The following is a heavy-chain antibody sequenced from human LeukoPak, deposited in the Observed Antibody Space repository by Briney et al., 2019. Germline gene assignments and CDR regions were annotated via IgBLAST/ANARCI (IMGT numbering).Heavy chain of an antibody. Sequence: GASVKVSCKASGYTFTSYGISWVRQAPGQGLEWMGWISADNGNTNYAQKLQGRVTMTTDTSTSTAYMELRSLRSDDTAVYYCARGSMVATKDPYYYYGMDVWGQGTTVTVSS. CDR2: ISADNGNT. D-gene: IGHD5-12*01. CDR1: GYTFTSYG. J-gene: IGHJ6*02. CDR3: ARGSMVATKDPYYYYGMDV. V-gene: IGHV1-18*01.